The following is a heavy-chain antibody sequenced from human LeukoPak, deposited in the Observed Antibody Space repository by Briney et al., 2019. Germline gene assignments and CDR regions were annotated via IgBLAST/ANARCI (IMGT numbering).Heavy chain of an antibody. V-gene: IGHV3-48*01. CDR1: GFTFNTCS. J-gene: IGHJ4*02. Sequence: GGSLRLSCAASGFTFNTCSMNWVRQAPGKGLEWVSYISSSGNIVHSADSAKGRFTISRDNAKNSLYLQMNSLRAEDTALYYCVTETNYYDTSGTLFDYWGQGTLVTVSS. CDR3: VTETNYYDTSGTLFDY. D-gene: IGHD3-22*01. CDR2: ISSSGNIV.